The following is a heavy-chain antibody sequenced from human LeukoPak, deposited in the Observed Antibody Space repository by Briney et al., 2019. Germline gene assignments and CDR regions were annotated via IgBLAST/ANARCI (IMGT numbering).Heavy chain of an antibody. V-gene: IGHV3-11*06. J-gene: IGHJ3*02. CDR1: GFTFSNYY. D-gene: IGHD3-22*01. CDR3: ARGQSGYSDAFDI. CDR2: ISSSSTYT. Sequence: GGSLRLSCAASGFTFSNYYMVWIRQAPGKGLEWVSYISSSSTYTTYADSVKGRFTISRDNAKNSLYLQMNSLRAEDTAVYYCARGQSGYSDAFDIWGQGTMVTVSS.